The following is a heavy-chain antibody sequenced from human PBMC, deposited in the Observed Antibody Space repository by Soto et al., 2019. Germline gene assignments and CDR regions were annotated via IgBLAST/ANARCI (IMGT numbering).Heavy chain of an antibody. CDR2: IYYTGST. CDR3: VSGPGTTADY. Sequence: SETLSLTCTVSGGSISSSSYYWGWIRQPPGKGLEWIGSIYYTGSTYYNPSLKSRVTISVDMSKNQFSLKVRSVTAADTAVYYCVSGPGTTADYWGQGTLVTVSS. J-gene: IGHJ4*02. CDR1: GGSISSSSYY. D-gene: IGHD1-1*01. V-gene: IGHV4-39*01.